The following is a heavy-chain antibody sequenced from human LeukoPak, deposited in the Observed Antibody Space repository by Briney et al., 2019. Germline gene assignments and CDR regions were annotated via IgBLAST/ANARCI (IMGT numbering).Heavy chain of an antibody. V-gene: IGHV1-2*02. J-gene: IGHJ4*02. CDR2: INPDSGGT. CDR1: GYTFTGYC. Sequence: GASVKVSCKASGYTFTGYCMHWVRQAPGQGLEWMGWINPDSGGTNYAQKFQGRVTMTRDTSISTAYMELSRLRSDDTAVYYCARAGIAAAGDFDYWGQGTLVTVSS. D-gene: IGHD6-13*01. CDR3: ARAGIAAAGDFDY.